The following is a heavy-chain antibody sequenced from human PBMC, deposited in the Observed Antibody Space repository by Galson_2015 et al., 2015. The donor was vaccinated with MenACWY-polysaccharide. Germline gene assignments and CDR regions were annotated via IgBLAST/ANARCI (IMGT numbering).Heavy chain of an antibody. J-gene: IGHJ4*02. CDR2: ISGAGHTI. CDR3: ARLTTVTPVDY. CDR1: GFPFSTYE. V-gene: IGHV3-48*03. D-gene: IGHD4-17*01. Sequence: SLRLSCAASGFPFSTYEMNWVRQAPGTGLEWISYISGAGHTIYYADSVTGRFTVSRDNAKNLLYLQMNSLRAEDTAVYYCARLTTVTPVDYWGQGALVTVSS.